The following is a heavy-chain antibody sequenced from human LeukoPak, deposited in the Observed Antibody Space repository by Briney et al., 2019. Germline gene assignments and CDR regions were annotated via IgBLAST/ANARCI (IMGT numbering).Heavy chain of an antibody. CDR2: ISSSSTYI. Sequence: GGSLRLSCAASGFTFSSYSMNWVRQAPGKGLEWVSSISSSSTYIYYADSVKGRFTISRDNAKNSLYLQMNSLRAEDTAVYYCVRERIQLWLIEHAFDIWGQGTMVTVSS. V-gene: IGHV3-21*01. D-gene: IGHD5-18*01. J-gene: IGHJ3*02. CDR1: GFTFSSYS. CDR3: VRERIQLWLIEHAFDI.